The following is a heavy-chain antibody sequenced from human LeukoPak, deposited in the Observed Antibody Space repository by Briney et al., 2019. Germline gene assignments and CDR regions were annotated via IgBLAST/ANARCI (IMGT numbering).Heavy chain of an antibody. Sequence: ASVKVSCKASGYSFTSYGISWVRQAPGQGLERTGWISTHNGNTNYAQKLQGRVTMTIDTSTSTAYMDLTSLRSDDTAVYYCARGEYGGGWYARGFFDYWGQGTLVTVSS. CDR3: ARGEYGGGWYARGFFDY. CDR1: GYSFTSYG. CDR2: ISTHNGNT. J-gene: IGHJ4*02. V-gene: IGHV1-18*01. D-gene: IGHD6-19*01.